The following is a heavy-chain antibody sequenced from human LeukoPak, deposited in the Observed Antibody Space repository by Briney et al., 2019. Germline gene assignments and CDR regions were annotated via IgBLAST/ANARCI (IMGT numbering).Heavy chain of an antibody. D-gene: IGHD3-10*01. V-gene: IGHV4-34*01. CDR1: GGSLSGYY. J-gene: IGHJ6*03. Sequence: SETLSLTGAVYGGSLSGYYWSWIRQPPGKGLEWIGETSHSGNTDYDPSLKSRVTMSVDTSKNQFSLKLRSVTAADTAVYFCARTNPQLWYGGYYYYMDVWGKGTTVTVSS. CDR3: ARTNPQLWYGGYYYYMDV. CDR2: TSHSGNT.